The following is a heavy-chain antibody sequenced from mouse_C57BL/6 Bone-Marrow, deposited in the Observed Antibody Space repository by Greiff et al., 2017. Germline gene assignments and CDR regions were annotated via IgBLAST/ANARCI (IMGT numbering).Heavy chain of an antibody. Sequence: QVQLKESGAELARPGASVKLSCKASGYTFTSYGISWVKQRTGQGLEWIGEIYPRSGNTYYNEKFKGKATLTADTSSSTAYMELRSLTSEDSAVYFCAILLYDYDEDYWGQGTTLTVSS. J-gene: IGHJ2*01. CDR3: AILLYDYDEDY. V-gene: IGHV1-81*01. D-gene: IGHD2-4*01. CDR2: IYPRSGNT. CDR1: GYTFTSYG.